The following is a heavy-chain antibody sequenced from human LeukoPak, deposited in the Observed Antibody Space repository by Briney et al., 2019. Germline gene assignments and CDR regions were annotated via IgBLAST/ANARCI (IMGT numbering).Heavy chain of an antibody. D-gene: IGHD3-10*01. J-gene: IGHJ4*02. Sequence: GGSLRLSCAASGFTFGDYWMTWVRQAPGKGLEWVANIKRDGSEKYSVDSVEGRFTISRDNAKNSMYLQMNSLRAEDTAVYYCARDNWELRGFDYWGQGTLVTVSS. CDR3: ARDNWELRGFDY. CDR2: IKRDGSEK. CDR1: GFTFGDYW. V-gene: IGHV3-7*01.